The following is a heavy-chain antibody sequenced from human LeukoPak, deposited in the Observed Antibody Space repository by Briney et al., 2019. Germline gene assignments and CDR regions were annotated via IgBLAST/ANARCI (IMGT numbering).Heavy chain of an antibody. CDR3: VRDRGIVGARGVDY. V-gene: IGHV1-2*02. J-gene: IGHJ4*02. CDR1: GYAFTDCN. D-gene: IGHD1-26*01. CDR2: MNPSSGST. Sequence: ASVKLSCKASGYAFTDCNMHWVRQAHGPGIEWMGWMNPSSGSTNEAQKFQGRVTMTRDTSIATAYMELSRLTSDDTAVYYCVRDRGIVGARGVDYWGQGTLVTVSS.